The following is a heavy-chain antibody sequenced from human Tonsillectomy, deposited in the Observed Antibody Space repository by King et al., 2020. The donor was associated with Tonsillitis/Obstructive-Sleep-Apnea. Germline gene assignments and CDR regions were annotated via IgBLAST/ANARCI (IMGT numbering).Heavy chain of an antibody. CDR2: IFSNDEK. J-gene: IGHJ5*02. Sequence: VTLQESGPVLVKPTETLTLTCSVSGFSLSTTRLGVSWIRQPPGKALEWLAHIFSNDEKSYSTSVKSRLTISKDTSESQVVLTMTNMDPVDTATYYCARRASNLFDTWGQGILVTVSS. CDR3: ARRASNLFDT. CDR1: GFSLSTTRLG. V-gene: IGHV2-26*01. D-gene: IGHD2/OR15-2a*01.